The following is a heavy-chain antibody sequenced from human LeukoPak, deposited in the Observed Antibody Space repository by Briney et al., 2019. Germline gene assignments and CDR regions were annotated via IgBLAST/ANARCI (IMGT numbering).Heavy chain of an antibody. CDR1: GGSFSGYH. D-gene: IGHD3-3*01. Sequence: PSETLSLTCAVYGGSFSGYHWTWIRQSPGKGLEWIGDINPSGSTYYNPSLKSRLTISVDTSKNQFSLKLRSVTAADTAVYYCARGITIFGVVPLNWFDPWGQGTLVTVSS. J-gene: IGHJ5*02. CDR2: INPSGST. CDR3: ARGITIFGVVPLNWFDP. V-gene: IGHV4-34*01.